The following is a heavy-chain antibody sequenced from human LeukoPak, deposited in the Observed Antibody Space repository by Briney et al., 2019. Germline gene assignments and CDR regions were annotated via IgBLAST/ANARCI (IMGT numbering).Heavy chain of an antibody. CDR1: GFTFSTYG. CDR2: IRYDGSNK. V-gene: IGHV3-30*02. J-gene: IGHJ4*02. D-gene: IGHD1-26*01. Sequence: GGSLRLSCAAPGFTFSTYGMHWVRQAPGKGLEWVAFIRYDGSNKYYADSVKGRFTISRDNSKNTLYLQMNSLRAEDTAVYSCSKDLSPMVGSKIFDYWGQGTLVTVSS. CDR3: SKDLSPMVGSKIFDY.